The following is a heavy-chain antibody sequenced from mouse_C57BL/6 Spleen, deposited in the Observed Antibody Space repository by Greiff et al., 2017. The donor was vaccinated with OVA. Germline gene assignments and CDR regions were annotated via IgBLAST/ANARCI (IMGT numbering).Heavy chain of an antibody. J-gene: IGHJ4*01. D-gene: IGHD1-1*01. Sequence: QVQLKQPGAELVMPGASVKLSCKASGYTFTSYWMHWVKQRPGQGLEWIGEIDPSDSYTNCNQKFKGKSTLTVDKSSSTAYMQLSSLTSEDSAVYYCARSNGSSPYYAMDYWGQGTSVTVSS. CDR1: GYTFTSYW. CDR3: ARSNGSSPYYAMDY. CDR2: IDPSDSYT. V-gene: IGHV1-69*01.